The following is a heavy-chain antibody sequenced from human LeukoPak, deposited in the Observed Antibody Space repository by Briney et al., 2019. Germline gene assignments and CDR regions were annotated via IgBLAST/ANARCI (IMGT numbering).Heavy chain of an antibody. Sequence: PGGSLRLSCAASGFTFSSYWMSWVRQAPGKGLEWVSLIYSGGDERYAASVKGRFTISRDNSKNTLYLQMDSLRVEDTAVYYCGGYSSLDHWGQGTLVTVSS. CDR3: GGYSSLDH. CDR2: IYSGGDE. V-gene: IGHV3-53*01. J-gene: IGHJ4*02. CDR1: GFTFSSYW. D-gene: IGHD3-22*01.